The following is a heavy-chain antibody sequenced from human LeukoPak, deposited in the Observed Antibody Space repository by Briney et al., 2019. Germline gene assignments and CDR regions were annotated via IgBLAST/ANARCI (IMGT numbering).Heavy chain of an antibody. CDR2: TGLNSVNT. V-gene: IGHV3-23*01. CDR1: GFTFSRHA. CDR3: AKGDDIGKHPTRAYYFDT. Sequence: GGSLRLSCAASGFTFSRHAMSWVRQAPGKGLEWVSTTGLNSVNTLCAESVQGRFSISRDNSKNTLDLQMDNLRVDDTAVYYCAKGDDIGKHPTRAYYFDTWGQGTLVIVSS. J-gene: IGHJ4*02. D-gene: IGHD5-24*01.